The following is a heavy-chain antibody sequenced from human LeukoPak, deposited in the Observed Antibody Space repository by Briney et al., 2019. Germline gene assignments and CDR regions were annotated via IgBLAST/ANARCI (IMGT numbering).Heavy chain of an antibody. CDR1: GYTFTSHF. J-gene: IGHJ4*02. CDR3: ARPTVTAPFFDY. CDR2: INPRGGST. V-gene: IGHV1-46*01. Sequence: ASVKVSCKASGYTFTSHFMHWVRQAPGQGLEWMGIINPRGGSTSYTQKFQGRVTMTRDTSTSTVYMELSSLRSEDTAVYYCARPTVTAPFFDYGRQGTLVTVSS. D-gene: IGHD4-17*01.